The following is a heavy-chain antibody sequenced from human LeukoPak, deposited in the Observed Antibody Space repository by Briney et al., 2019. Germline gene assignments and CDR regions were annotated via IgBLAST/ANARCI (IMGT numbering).Heavy chain of an antibody. J-gene: IGHJ5*02. CDR1: GGSISSYY. CDR2: IYTSGST. CDR3: ARAVDFWSGYYNWFDP. D-gene: IGHD3-3*01. Sequence: PSETLSLTCTVSGGSISSYYWSWIRQPPGKGLEWIGRIYTSGSTNYNPSLKSRVTMSVDTSKNQFSLKLSSVTAADTAVYYCARAVDFWSGYYNWFDPWGQGTLVTVSS. V-gene: IGHV4-4*07.